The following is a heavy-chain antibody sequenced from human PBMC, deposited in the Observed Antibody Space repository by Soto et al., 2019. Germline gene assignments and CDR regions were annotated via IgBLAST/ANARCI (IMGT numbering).Heavy chain of an antibody. CDR3: ARHRGSGYCGDY. V-gene: IGHV5-10-1*01. J-gene: IGHJ4*02. CDR1: GYSFTSYS. D-gene: IGHD3-22*01. CDR2: IDPSDSYT. Sequence: PGESLKISCKGSGYSFTSYSISWVRQMPGKGLEWMGRIDPSDSYTNYSPSFQGHVTSSADKSISTAYLQWTSLKASDTAMYHCARHRGSGYCGDYWGQGTLVAVCS.